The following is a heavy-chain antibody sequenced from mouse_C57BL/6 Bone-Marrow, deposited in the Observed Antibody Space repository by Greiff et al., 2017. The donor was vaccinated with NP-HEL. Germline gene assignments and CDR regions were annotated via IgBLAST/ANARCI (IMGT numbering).Heavy chain of an antibody. V-gene: IGHV5-17*01. CDR2: ISRGSSTT. CDR3: ARAYDCGSSYDWFAY. CDR1: GFTFSDYG. J-gene: IGHJ3*01. D-gene: IGHD1-1*01. Sequence: DVKLQESGGGLVKPGGSLKLSCAASGFTFSDYGMHWVRQAPEKGLEWVAYISRGSSTTYYADTVKGRFTISRDNAKNTLFLQMTILTSEDTARYYCARAYDCGSSYDWFAYWGQGTLVTVSA.